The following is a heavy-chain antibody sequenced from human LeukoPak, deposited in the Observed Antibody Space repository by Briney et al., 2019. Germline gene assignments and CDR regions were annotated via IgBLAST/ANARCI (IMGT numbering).Heavy chain of an antibody. Sequence: PSETLSLTCKVSGGSISSHYWSWIRQPPGKGLEWIGYIYHSRSTKYNPSLKSRVTISVDTSKNQFSLNLSSVTAADTAVYFCARGRDYNSPFDYWGQGTLVTVSS. CDR2: IYHSRST. CDR1: GGSISSHY. D-gene: IGHD4-11*01. J-gene: IGHJ4*02. V-gene: IGHV4-59*11. CDR3: ARGRDYNSPFDY.